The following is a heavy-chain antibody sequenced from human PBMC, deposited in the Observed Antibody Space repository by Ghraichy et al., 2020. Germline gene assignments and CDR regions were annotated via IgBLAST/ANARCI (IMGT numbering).Heavy chain of an antibody. CDR1: GDTLSGHY. CDR3: ARRSGRNGWFPDY. V-gene: IGHV4-59*11. Sequence: SQTLSLTCTVSGDTLSGHYWSWIRQSPGEGLEWIGYIYYSGTTNYNPSLESRVTISVDTSKNQFSLRLTSVTAADTAVYYCARRSGRNGWFPDYWGQGTLVTVSS. CDR2: IYYSGTT. D-gene: IGHD6-19*01. J-gene: IGHJ4*02.